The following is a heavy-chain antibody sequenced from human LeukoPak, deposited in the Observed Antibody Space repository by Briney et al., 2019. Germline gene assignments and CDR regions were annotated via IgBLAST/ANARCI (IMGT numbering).Heavy chain of an antibody. J-gene: IGHJ3*02. CDR2: IYSSGST. V-gene: IGHV4-39*07. D-gene: IGHD2-2*01. CDR1: GGSISSTSYY. CDR3: ARIKEYCSSTSCYAERPPNAFDI. Sequence: SETLSLTCTVSGGSISSTSYYWGWIRQPPGKGLEWIGSIYSSGSTNYNPSLKSRVTISVDTSKNQFSLKLSSVTAADTAVYYCARIKEYCSSTSCYAERPPNAFDIWGQGTMVTVSS.